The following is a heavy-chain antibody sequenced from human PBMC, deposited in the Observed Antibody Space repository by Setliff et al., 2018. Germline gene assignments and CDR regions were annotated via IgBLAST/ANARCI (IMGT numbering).Heavy chain of an antibody. CDR1: GYTFTSYY. CDR2: INPSGGST. CDR3: ARDRGTREQDAFDI. D-gene: IGHD1-26*01. J-gene: IGHJ3*02. Sequence: ASVKVSCKASGYTFTSYYMHWVRQAPGQGLEWMGIINPSGGSTNYAQKFQGRVTITADKSTSTAYMELSSLRSEDTAVYYCARDRGTREQDAFDIWGQGTMVTVSS. V-gene: IGHV1-46*01.